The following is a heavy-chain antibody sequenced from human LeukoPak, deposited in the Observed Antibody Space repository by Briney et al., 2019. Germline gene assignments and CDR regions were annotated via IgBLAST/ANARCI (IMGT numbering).Heavy chain of an antibody. CDR1: GFTFSSYG. CDR3: AKDPWDCSGRSCPMYYYYMDV. D-gene: IGHD2-15*01. J-gene: IGHJ6*03. CDR2: IRYDGSEK. V-gene: IGHV3-30*02. Sequence: PGGSLRLSCAASGFTFSSYGMHWVRQAPGKGLEWVAFIRYDGSEKYYANSVEGRCTISRDHSKSAVYLQMNSLRAEDTAVYYCAKDPWDCSGRSCPMYYYYMDVWGKGTTVTVSS.